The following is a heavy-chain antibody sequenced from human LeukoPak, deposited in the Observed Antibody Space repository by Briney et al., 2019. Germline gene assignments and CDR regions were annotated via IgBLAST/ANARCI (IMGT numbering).Heavy chain of an antibody. Sequence: SETLSLTCTVSGGSISSYYWSWIRQPAGKGLEWIGRIYISGSTNYNPSLKSRVTMSADTSKNQFSLKLSSVTAADTAVYYCARPAIAVAGTSWFDPWGQGTLVTVSS. V-gene: IGHV4-4*07. CDR2: IYISGST. CDR1: GGSISSYY. D-gene: IGHD6-19*01. CDR3: ARPAIAVAGTSWFDP. J-gene: IGHJ5*02.